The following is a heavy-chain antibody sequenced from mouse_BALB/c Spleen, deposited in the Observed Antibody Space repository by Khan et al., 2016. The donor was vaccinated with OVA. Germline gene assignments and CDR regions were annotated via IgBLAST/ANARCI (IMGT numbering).Heavy chain of an antibody. V-gene: IGHV2-3*01. Sequence: QVQLKESGPGLVAPSQSLSITCTVSGFSLSSYGVNWVRQPPGKGLEWLGVIWGDGSTNYHSALTSRLSISKDNAKSQVFLKLNSRQSDDTATYYCAKWGDLYAMDYWGQGTSVTVSS. J-gene: IGHJ4*01. CDR2: IWGDGST. CDR3: AKWGDLYAMDY. CDR1: GFSLSSYG.